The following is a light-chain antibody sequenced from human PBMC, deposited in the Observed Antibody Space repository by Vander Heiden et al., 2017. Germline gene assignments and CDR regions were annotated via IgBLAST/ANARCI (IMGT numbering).Light chain of an antibody. CDR1: QSISSW. Sequence: DIKMTQSPSTLSASVGDRVTITCRASQSISSWLAWYQQKPGKAPKLLIYKASNLESGVPSRFSGSGSGTEFTLSISSLQPDDFATYYCQQYNSYSPWTFGQGTKVEIK. J-gene: IGKJ1*01. CDR3: QQYNSYSPWT. CDR2: KAS. V-gene: IGKV1-5*03.